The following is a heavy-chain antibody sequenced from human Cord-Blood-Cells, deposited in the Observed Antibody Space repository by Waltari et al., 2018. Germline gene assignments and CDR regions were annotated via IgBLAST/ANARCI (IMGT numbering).Heavy chain of an antibody. Sequence: QVQLQESGPGLVTPSETLSITGPVPGYSRSSGYYGVWIRQPTGKGLEWIGSIYHSGSTYYTPSLKSRVTISVDTSKNQFSLKLSSVTAADTAVYYCARAMFGVVMDYWGQGTLVTVSS. CDR1: GYSRSSGYY. CDR3: ARAMFGVVMDY. D-gene: IGHD3-3*01. CDR2: IYHSGST. V-gene: IGHV4-38-2*02. J-gene: IGHJ4*02.